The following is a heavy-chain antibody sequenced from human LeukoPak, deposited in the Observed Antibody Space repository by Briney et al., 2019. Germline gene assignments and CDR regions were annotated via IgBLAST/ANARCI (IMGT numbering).Heavy chain of an antibody. V-gene: IGHV3-30-3*01. CDR3: ARDLGIVGASYYFDY. Sequence: GRSLRLPCAASGFTFSSYAMHWVRQAPGKGLEWVAVISYDGSNKYYADSVKGRFTISRDNSKNTLYLQMNSLRAEDTAVYYCARDLGIVGASYYFDYWGQGTLVTVSS. CDR1: GFTFSSYA. D-gene: IGHD1-26*01. J-gene: IGHJ4*02. CDR2: ISYDGSNK.